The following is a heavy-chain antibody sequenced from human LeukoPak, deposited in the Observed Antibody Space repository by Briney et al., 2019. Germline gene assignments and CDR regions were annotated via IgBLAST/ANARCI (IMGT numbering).Heavy chain of an antibody. J-gene: IGHJ5*02. V-gene: IGHV4-4*07. CDR1: GASISSYY. CDR3: ARVVRIAVAALNWFDP. Sequence: ASETLSLTCTVSGASISSYYWSWIRQPAGMGLEWIGRIYSSGTTNDNPSLKSRVTISVDTSKNQFSLKLSSVTAADTAVYYRARVVRIAVAALNWFDPWGQGTLVTVSS. D-gene: IGHD6-19*01. CDR2: IYSSGTT.